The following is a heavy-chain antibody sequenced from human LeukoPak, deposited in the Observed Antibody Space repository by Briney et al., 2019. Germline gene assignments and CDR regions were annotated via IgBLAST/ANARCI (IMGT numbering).Heavy chain of an antibody. CDR1: GFTFSSYA. Sequence: GGSLRLSCAASGFTFSSYAMSWVRQAPGKGLEWVSAISCSGGSTYYADSVKGRFTISRDNSKNTLYLQMNSLRAEDTAVYYCAKDPIYYYGMDVWGQGTTVTVSS. V-gene: IGHV3-23*01. J-gene: IGHJ6*02. CDR2: ISCSGGST. CDR3: AKDPIYYYGMDV.